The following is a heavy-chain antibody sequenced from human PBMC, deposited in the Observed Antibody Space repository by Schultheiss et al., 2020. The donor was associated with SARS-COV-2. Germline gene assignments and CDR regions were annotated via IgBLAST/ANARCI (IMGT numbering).Heavy chain of an antibody. CDR2: IYTSGST. CDR3: ARLYTDYYYYYGMDV. Sequence: SETLSLTCAVYGGSFSGYYWSWIRQPAGKGLEWIGRIYTSGSTNYNPSLKSRVTISVDTSKNQFSLKLSSVTAADTAVYYCARLYTDYYYYYGMDVWGQGTTVTVSS. V-gene: IGHV4-59*10. CDR1: GGSFSGYY. D-gene: IGHD2-2*02. J-gene: IGHJ6*02.